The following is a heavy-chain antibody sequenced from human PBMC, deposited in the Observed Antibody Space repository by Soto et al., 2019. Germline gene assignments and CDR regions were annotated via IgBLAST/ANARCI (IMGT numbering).Heavy chain of an antibody. CDR1: GFTFSSYS. J-gene: IGHJ4*02. D-gene: IGHD3-3*01. V-gene: IGHV3-21*01. CDR2: ISSSSSYI. CDR3: ASPQPNDFWSGYYLAY. Sequence: PGGSLRLSCAASGFTFSSYSMNWVRQAPGKGLEWVSSISSSSSYIYYADSVKGRFTISRDNAKNSLYLQMNSLRGEDTAVYYSASPQPNDFWSGYYLAYWGQGTLVTCSS.